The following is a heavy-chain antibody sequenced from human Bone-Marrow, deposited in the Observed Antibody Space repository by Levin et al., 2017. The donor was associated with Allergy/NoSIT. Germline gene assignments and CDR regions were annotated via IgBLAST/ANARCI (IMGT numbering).Heavy chain of an antibody. V-gene: IGHV4-61*01. Sequence: GSLRLSCTVSGGSVGSGSYYWNWIRQFPGKELQWIGYINYSGSTIYNPSLNSRVNISFDTSKSQFFLRLSSVTAADTAVYYCARVEIGYKFPHQYYYGLDVWGQGTTVTVSS. D-gene: IGHD5-24*01. CDR3: ARVEIGYKFPHQYYYGLDV. CDR1: GGSVGSGSYY. CDR2: INYSGST. J-gene: IGHJ6*02.